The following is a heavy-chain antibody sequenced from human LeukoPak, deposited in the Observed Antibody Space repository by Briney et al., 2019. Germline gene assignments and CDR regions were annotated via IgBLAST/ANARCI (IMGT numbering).Heavy chain of an antibody. J-gene: IGHJ4*02. Sequence: ASVKVSCKASGYTFTSYGISWVRQAPGQGLEWMGWISAYNGNTNYAQKFQGRVTITADESTSTAYMELSSLRSEDTAVYYCARGGGGNYDYVWGSYRPGIYDYWGQGTLVTVSS. V-gene: IGHV1-18*01. CDR3: ARGGGGNYDYVWGSYRPGIYDY. D-gene: IGHD3-16*02. CDR2: ISAYNGNT. CDR1: GYTFTSYG.